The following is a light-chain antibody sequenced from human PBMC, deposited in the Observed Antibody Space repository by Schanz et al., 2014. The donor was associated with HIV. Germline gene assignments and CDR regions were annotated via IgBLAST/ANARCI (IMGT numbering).Light chain of an antibody. J-gene: IGLJ3*02. CDR2: DVT. CDR1: SSDVGADNS. CDR3: CSSPGTLTWV. Sequence: QSALTQPASVSGSPGQSITISCTGTSSDVGADNSVSWYQQHPGRAPRLLVYDVTYRPSGVSNRFSGSKSGNTASLTISGLQADDEGDYYCCSSPGTLTWVFGGGTMLTVL. V-gene: IGLV2-14*03.